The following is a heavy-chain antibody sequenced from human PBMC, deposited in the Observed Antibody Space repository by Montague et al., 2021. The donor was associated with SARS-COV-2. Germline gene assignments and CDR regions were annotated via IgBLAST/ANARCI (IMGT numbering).Heavy chain of an antibody. J-gene: IGHJ4*02. CDR1: GFSLSTPNVG. CDR2: IYSNDEK. CDR3: AHLIRYYDIFTGIPFDY. V-gene: IGHV2-5*01. D-gene: IGHD3-9*01. Sequence: PALVKPTQTLTLTCTFSGFSLSTPNVGAGWIRQPPGKALEWVAVIYSNDEKRYSPSLRNRPTITKDTAKNQVVLSLTYVDPVDTATYYCAHLIRYYDIFTGIPFDYWGQGSQVTVSS.